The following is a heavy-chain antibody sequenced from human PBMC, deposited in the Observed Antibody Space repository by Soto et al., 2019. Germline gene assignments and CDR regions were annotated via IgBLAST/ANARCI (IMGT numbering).Heavy chain of an antibody. CDR1: GFTFSSYS. Sequence: EVQLVESGGGLVKPGGSLRLSCAASGFTFSSYSMNWVRQATGKGLEWVSSISSSSSYINYADSLQGRFTISRDNARNSLYLQMNSLRAEDTAVYYCARGLEWPNYMDVWGKGTTVTVSS. D-gene: IGHD3-3*01. CDR3: ARGLEWPNYMDV. V-gene: IGHV3-21*01. J-gene: IGHJ6*03. CDR2: ISSSSSYI.